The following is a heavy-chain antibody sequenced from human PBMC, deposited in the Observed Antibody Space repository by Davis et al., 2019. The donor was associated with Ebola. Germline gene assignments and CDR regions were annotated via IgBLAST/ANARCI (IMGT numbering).Heavy chain of an antibody. CDR3: ARGLGIRDGYNVAY. J-gene: IGHJ4*02. CDR1: GGPISSYY. V-gene: IGHV4-59*01. CDR2: IYYSGST. D-gene: IGHD5-24*01. Sequence: SETLSLTCTVSGGPISSYYWSWIRQPPGKGLEWIGYIYYSGSTNYNPSLKSRVTISVDTSKNQFSLKLSSVTAADTAVYYCARGLGIRDGYNVAYWGQGTLVTVSS.